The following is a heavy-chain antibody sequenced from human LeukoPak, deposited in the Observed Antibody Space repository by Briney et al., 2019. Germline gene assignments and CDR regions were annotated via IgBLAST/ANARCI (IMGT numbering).Heavy chain of an antibody. J-gene: IGHJ4*02. D-gene: IGHD6-13*01. CDR1: GYTFNNYA. Sequence: ASVKVSCKASGYTFNNYAMQWVRQAPGQRLEWMGWINCGNGKTKYSEKFQGRATITRDTSATAAYMDLSSLRSEDMAVYYCARSIWYNRQYYFDYWGQGTLVTVSS. CDR2: INCGNGKT. CDR3: ARSIWYNRQYYFDY. V-gene: IGHV1-3*01.